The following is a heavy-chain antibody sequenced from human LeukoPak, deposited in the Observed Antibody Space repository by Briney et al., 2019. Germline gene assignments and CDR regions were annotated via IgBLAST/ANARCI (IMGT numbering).Heavy chain of an antibody. D-gene: IGHD5-18*01. J-gene: IGHJ6*03. Sequence: SQTLSLTCAVSGGSISGGGYSWSWIRQPPGKGLEWIGYIYYSGSTYYNPSLKSRVTISVDTSKNQFSLKLSSVTAADTAVYYCARVRGYSYGLSLRYYYYYMDVWGKGTTVTVSS. CDR2: IYYSGST. V-gene: IGHV4-30-4*07. CDR1: GGSISGGGYS. CDR3: ARVRGYSYGLSLRYYYYYMDV.